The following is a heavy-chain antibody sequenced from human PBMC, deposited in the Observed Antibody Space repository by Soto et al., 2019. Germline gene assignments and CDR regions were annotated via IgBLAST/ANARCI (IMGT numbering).Heavy chain of an antibody. D-gene: IGHD3-10*01. Sequence: GGSLRLSCAASGFTLSNYWMHWVRQSPGKGLVWVARSNKEGSSTSHADSVNGRFTISRDNAKNTLYLQMNSLRAEDTAVYYCAKDPWRYYGSGSYYPHWGQGTLVTVSS. J-gene: IGHJ4*02. V-gene: IGHV3-74*01. CDR3: AKDPWRYYGSGSYYPH. CDR2: SNKEGSST. CDR1: GFTLSNYW.